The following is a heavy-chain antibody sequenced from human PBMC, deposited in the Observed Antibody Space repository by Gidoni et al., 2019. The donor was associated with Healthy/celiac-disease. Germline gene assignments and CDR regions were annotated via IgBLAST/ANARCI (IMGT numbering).Heavy chain of an antibody. D-gene: IGHD4-17*01. J-gene: IGHJ6*02. CDR1: GFTFSSYG. Sequence: QVQLVESGGGVVQPGRSLRLSCAASGFTFSSYGMHWVRQAPGKGLGWVAVIWYDGSNKYYADSVKGRFTISRDNSKNTLYLQMNSLRAEDTAVYYCARNYGGALYYYYGMDVWGQGTTVTVSS. V-gene: IGHV3-33*01. CDR2: IWYDGSNK. CDR3: ARNYGGALYYYYGMDV.